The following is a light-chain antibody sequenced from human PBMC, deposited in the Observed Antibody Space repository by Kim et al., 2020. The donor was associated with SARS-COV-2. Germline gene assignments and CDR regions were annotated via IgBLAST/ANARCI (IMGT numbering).Light chain of an antibody. J-gene: IGKJ4*01. V-gene: IGKV1-33*01. CDR1: QDITKY. Sequence: DIQMTQSPSSLSASVGDRVTITCQASQDITKYLSWWQQKPGKAPNLLIYDASTLETGVPSRFSGGGLGTHFSFTITSLQPEDIATYYCQQYENLPLTFGGGTKVEIK. CDR2: DAS. CDR3: QQYENLPLT.